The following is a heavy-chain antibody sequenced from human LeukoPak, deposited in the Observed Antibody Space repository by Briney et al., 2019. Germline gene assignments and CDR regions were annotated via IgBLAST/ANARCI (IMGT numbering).Heavy chain of an antibody. Sequence: PSETLSLTCTVSGGSISSYYWSWIRQPPGKGLEWIGYIYYSGSTNYNPSLKSRVTISVDTSKNQFSLKLSSVTAADTAVYYCAKDRGYSSTLDAFDIWGQGTVVTVSS. CDR2: IYYSGST. V-gene: IGHV4-59*12. CDR1: GGSISSYY. J-gene: IGHJ3*02. D-gene: IGHD6-13*01. CDR3: AKDRGYSSTLDAFDI.